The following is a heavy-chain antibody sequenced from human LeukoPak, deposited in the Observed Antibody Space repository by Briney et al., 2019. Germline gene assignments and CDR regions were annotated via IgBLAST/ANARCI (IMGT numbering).Heavy chain of an antibody. CDR3: AKGNGYSYGRYYFDY. Sequence: GGSLRLSCAASGFTFSSYAMGWVRRAPGKGLEWVSAITASGGNTYYADSVKGRFTISRDNSKNTLYLQVNSLRAEDTAVYYCAKGNGYSYGRYYFDYWGQGTLVSVSS. CDR1: GFTFSSYA. D-gene: IGHD5-18*01. J-gene: IGHJ4*02. CDR2: ITASGGNT. V-gene: IGHV3-23*01.